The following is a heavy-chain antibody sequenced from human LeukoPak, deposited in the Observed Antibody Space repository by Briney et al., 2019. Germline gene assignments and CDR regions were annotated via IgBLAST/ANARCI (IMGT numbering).Heavy chain of an antibody. CDR1: GGSISSNNW. J-gene: IGHJ6*02. V-gene: IGHV4-4*02. Sequence: SGTLSLTCAVSGGSISSNNWWGWVRQPPGKGLEWIGYIYYSGSTNYNPSLKSRVTISVDTSKNQFSLKLSSVTAADTAVYYCARGAGSPYYGMDVWGQGTTVTVSS. CDR2: IYYSGST. CDR3: ARGAGSPYYGMDV. D-gene: IGHD1-1*01.